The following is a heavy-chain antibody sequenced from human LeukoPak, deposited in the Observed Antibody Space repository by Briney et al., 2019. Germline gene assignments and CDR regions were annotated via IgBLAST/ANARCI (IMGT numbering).Heavy chain of an antibody. CDR3: AELGITMIGGV. V-gene: IGHV3-48*03. J-gene: IGHJ6*04. CDR1: GFTFSSYE. D-gene: IGHD3-10*02. Sequence: GGSLRLSCAASGFTFSSYEMNWVRQAPGKGLEWVSYISSSGGTIYYADSVKGRFTISRDNAKNSLYLQMNSLRAEDTAVYYCAELGITMIGGVWGKGTTVTISS. CDR2: ISSSGGTI.